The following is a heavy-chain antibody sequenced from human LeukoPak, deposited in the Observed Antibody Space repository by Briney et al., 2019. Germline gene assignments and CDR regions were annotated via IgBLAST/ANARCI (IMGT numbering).Heavy chain of an antibody. CDR1: GGSISNYY. J-gene: IGHJ5*02. Sequence: PSETLSLTCTVSGGSISNYYWSWIRQHPGKGLEWIGYIYYSGRTYYNPSLKSRVTISVDTSKNQFSLKLSSVTAADTAVYHCARVRDGDYGYIGFDPWGQGTLVTVSS. CDR3: ARVRDGDYGYIGFDP. CDR2: IYYSGRT. D-gene: IGHD4-17*01. V-gene: IGHV4-59*06.